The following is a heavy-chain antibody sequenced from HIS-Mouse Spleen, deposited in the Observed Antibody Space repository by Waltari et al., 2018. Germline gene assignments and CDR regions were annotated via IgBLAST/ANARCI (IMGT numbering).Heavy chain of an antibody. CDR3: AKDRPRLDGSGSYVHDDAFDI. D-gene: IGHD3-10*01. Sequence: EVQLLESGGGLVQPGGSLRLSCAASGFTFSSYAISWVRQAPGTGLGWVSAISGCGGSTYYADSVKGRFTISRDNSKNTLYLQMNSLRAEDTAVYYCAKDRPRLDGSGSYVHDDAFDIWGQGTMVTVSS. V-gene: IGHV3-23*01. CDR2: ISGCGGST. J-gene: IGHJ3*02. CDR1: GFTFSSYA.